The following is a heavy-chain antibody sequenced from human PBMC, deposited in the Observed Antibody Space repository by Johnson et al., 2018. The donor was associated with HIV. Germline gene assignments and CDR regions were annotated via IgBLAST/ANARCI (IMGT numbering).Heavy chain of an antibody. Sequence: VQLVESGGGLVQTGGSLRLTCAASGFTFSSYWMSWVRQAPGKGLEWVANIKQDGSEKSYVDSVKGRFTISRDNARNSLYLQMNSLRAEDTAVYYCAKGWGAFDIWGQGTMVTVSS. CDR2: IKQDGSEK. J-gene: IGHJ3*02. D-gene: IGHD3-16*01. CDR3: AKGWGAFDI. V-gene: IGHV3-7*01. CDR1: GFTFSSYW.